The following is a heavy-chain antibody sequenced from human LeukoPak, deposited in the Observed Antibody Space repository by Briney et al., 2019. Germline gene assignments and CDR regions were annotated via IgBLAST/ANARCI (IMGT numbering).Heavy chain of an antibody. CDR1: GFTFTNAW. CDR3: NTNPYDPKIFDY. D-gene: IGHD3-22*01. V-gene: IGHV3-15*01. CDR2: IKSKAAGGTP. Sequence: GGSLRLSCAASGFTFTNAWMSWVRQAPGKGLEWVGRIKSKAAGGTPDYAAPVKGRFTISRDDSKNTLYLQMNSLKTEDKAMYYCNTNPYDPKIFDYWGQGTLVTVSS. J-gene: IGHJ4*02.